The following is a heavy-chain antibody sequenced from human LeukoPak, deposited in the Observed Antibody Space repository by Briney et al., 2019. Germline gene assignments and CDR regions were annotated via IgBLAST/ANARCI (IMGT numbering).Heavy chain of an antibody. CDR1: GFTFSSYS. D-gene: IGHD1-1*01. V-gene: IGHV3-21*01. CDR3: ARDQRHITAMYYYGMDV. CDR2: ISSSSSYI. J-gene: IGHJ6*02. Sequence: GGSLRLSCAASGFTFSSYSMNWVRQAPGKGLEWVSSISSSSSYIYYADSVKGRFTISRDNAKNSLYLQMNSLRAEDTAVYYCARDQRHITAMYYYGMDVWGQGTTVTVSS.